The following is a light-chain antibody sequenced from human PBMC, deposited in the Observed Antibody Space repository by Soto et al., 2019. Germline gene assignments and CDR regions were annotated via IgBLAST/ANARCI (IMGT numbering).Light chain of an antibody. J-gene: IGLJ1*01. CDR1: SSDVGGYNY. CDR3: CSYAGSYIDV. V-gene: IGLV2-11*01. Sequence: QSVLTQPRSVSGSPGQSVTISCTGTSSDVGGYNYVSWYQQHPGKAPKLMIYDVSKRPSGVPDRFSGSKSGYTASLTISGLQAEDEADYYCCSYAGSYIDVFGTGTKVTVL. CDR2: DVS.